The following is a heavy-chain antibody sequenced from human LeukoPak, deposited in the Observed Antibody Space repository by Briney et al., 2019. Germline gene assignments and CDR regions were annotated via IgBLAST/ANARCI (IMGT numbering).Heavy chain of an antibody. J-gene: IGHJ6*03. CDR3: AKAAAGSQHSYYYYYYLDV. CDR1: GYSFADYY. D-gene: IGHD6-13*01. Sequence: ASVKVSCKASGYSFADYYMHWVRQAPGQGLEWMGWINPNSGGTNYAQKFQGRVTMTRDTSISTAYMELSRLRSDDTAVYYCAKAAAGSQHSYYYYYYLDVWGTGTTVTISS. V-gene: IGHV1-2*02. CDR2: INPNSGGT.